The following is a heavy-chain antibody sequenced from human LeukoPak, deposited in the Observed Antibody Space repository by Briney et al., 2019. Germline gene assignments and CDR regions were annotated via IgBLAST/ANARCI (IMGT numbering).Heavy chain of an antibody. CDR1: GYTFTDYY. CDR2: INPNIGGT. CDR3: ARGAYCSSISCLGGHPGYYYYMDV. D-gene: IGHD2-2*01. V-gene: IGHV1-2*02. Sequence: ASVKVSCKASGYTFTDYYIHWVRQAPGQGLRWMGWINPNIGGTNYAQRSQGRVTMTRDTSISTVYMELSRLNSDDTAVYYCARGAYCSSISCLGGHPGYYYYMDVWGKGTTVTVSS. J-gene: IGHJ6*03.